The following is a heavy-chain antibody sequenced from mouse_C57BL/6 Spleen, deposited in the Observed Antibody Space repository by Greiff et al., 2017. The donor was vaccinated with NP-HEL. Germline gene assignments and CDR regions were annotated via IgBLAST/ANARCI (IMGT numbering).Heavy chain of an antibody. CDR3: AREGGTYGYFDV. J-gene: IGHJ1*03. D-gene: IGHD2-14*01. CDR1: GYTFTDYN. CDR2: INPNNGGT. Sequence: EVQLQQSGPELVKPGASVKMSCKASGYTFTDYNMHWVKQSHGKSLEWIGYINPNNGGTSYNQKFKGKATLTVNKSSSTAYMELRSLTAEESAVYYCAREGGTYGYFDVWGTGTTVTVSS. V-gene: IGHV1-22*01.